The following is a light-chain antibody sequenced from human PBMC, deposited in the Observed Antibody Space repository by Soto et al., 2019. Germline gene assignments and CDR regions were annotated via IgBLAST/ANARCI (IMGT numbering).Light chain of an antibody. CDR2: KAS. J-gene: IGKJ1*01. V-gene: IGKV1-5*03. CDR3: QQYNSYSPT. Sequence: DIQMTQSPSTLSASVGDRVTITCRASQSISSWLAWYQQKPGKAPKLLIYKASSLERGVPSRFSGSGSGTEFTLTISSLPPDDFATYYCQQYNSYSPTFDQGTKVEIK. CDR1: QSISSW.